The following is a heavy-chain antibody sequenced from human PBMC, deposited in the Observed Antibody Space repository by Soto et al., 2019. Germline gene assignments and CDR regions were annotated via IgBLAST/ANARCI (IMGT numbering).Heavy chain of an antibody. Sequence: SETLSLTCTVSGGSISSYYWSWIRQPPGKGLEWIGYIYYSGSTNYNPSLKSRVTISVDTSKNQFSLKLSSVTAADTAVYYCGRNYEASSGYYYNWFETWGQETLVDVFS. CDR3: GRNYEASSGYYYNWFET. J-gene: IGHJ5*01. CDR1: GGSISSYY. CDR2: IYYSGST. V-gene: IGHV4-59*01. D-gene: IGHD3-22*01.